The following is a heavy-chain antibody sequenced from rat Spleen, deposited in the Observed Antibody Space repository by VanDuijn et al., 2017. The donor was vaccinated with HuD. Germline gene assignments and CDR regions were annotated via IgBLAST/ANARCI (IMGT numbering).Heavy chain of an antibody. CDR1: GFSLTNYH. J-gene: IGHJ3*01. CDR2: IWAGGGT. V-gene: IGHV2-32*01. D-gene: IGHD1-4*01. CDR3: SRDYPGIAPFAY. Sequence: QVQLKESGPGLVQPSQTLSLTCTVSGFSLTNYHVHWVRQPPGKSLVWMGTIWAGGGTNYNSAVQSRLSISRDTSKSQVFLKMKSLQTEDTATYYCSRDYPGIAPFAYWGQGSLVTVSS.